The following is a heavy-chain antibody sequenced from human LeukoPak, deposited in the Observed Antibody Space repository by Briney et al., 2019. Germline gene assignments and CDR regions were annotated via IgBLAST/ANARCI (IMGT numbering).Heavy chain of an antibody. D-gene: IGHD2-15*01. J-gene: IGHJ4*02. CDR2: IYYSGST. CDR1: GSSISSYY. V-gene: IGHV4-59*12. Sequence: SSETLSLTCTVSGSSISSYYWSWIRQPPGKGLEWIGYIYYSGSTNYNPSLKSRITISVDTSKNQFSLKLSSVTAADTAVYYCARDSRNCSGGSCYSVHGYWGQGTLVTVSS. CDR3: ARDSRNCSGGSCYSVHGY.